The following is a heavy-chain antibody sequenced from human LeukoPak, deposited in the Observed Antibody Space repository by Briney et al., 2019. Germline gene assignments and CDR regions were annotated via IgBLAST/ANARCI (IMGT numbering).Heavy chain of an antibody. CDR2: ISSSSSYI. CDR1: GFTFSSYS. D-gene: IGHD2-8*01. Sequence: GGSLRLSCAASGFTFSSYSMNWVRQAPGKGVEGVSSISSSSSYIYYADSVKGRFTISRDNAKNSLYLQMNNLRAEDTAVYYCASDLVVRFDPWGQGTLVTVYS. J-gene: IGHJ5*02. V-gene: IGHV3-21*01. CDR3: ASDLVVRFDP.